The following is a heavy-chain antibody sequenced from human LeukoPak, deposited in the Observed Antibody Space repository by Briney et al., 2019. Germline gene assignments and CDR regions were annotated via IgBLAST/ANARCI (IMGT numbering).Heavy chain of an antibody. CDR1: CGSINSSRYY. J-gene: IGHJ6*03. V-gene: IGHV4-39*07. Sequence: SETLSLTCTVSCGSINSSRYYWGWIRQPPGKGQEWIGCIYYSGSNYYSPSHKSRVTISVDTSKNQFSLKLSSVTAADTAVYYCARVVGATLKGKYYYMDVWGKGTTVTISS. CDR2: IYYSGSN. D-gene: IGHD1-26*01. CDR3: ARVVGATLKGKYYYMDV.